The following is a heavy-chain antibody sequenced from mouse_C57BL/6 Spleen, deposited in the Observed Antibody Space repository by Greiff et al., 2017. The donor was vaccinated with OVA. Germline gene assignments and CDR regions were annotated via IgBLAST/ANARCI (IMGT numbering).Heavy chain of an antibody. Sequence: VQLQESGPGLVQPSQSLSITCTVSGFSLTSYGVHWVRQPPGKGLAWLGVIWSGGSTDYNAAFISSLSISKDISKCHVFFIMNSLHADATAIYSCEKRGYYGSSYGYFDVWGTGTTVTVSS. D-gene: IGHD1-1*01. CDR1: GFSLTSYG. J-gene: IGHJ1*03. V-gene: IGHV2-4*01. CDR3: EKRGYYGSSYGYFDV. CDR2: IWSGGST.